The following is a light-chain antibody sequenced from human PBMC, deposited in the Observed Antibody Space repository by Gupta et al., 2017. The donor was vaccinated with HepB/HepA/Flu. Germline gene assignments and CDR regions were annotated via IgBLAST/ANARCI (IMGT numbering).Light chain of an antibody. CDR2: DVS. CDR3: CSYAGSSTFGVV. J-gene: IGLJ2*01. CDR1: SSDVGSYNL. Sequence: QSALTQPASVSGSPGQSITISCTGTSSDVGSYNLVSWYQQHPGKAPKLMIYDVSKRPSGVSNRFSGSKSGNTASLTISGLQAEDEADYYCCSYAGSSTFGVVFGGGTKLTVL. V-gene: IGLV2-23*02.